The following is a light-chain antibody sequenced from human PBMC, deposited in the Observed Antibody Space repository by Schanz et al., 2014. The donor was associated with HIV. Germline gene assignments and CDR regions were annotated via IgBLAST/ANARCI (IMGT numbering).Light chain of an antibody. CDR1: SSDVGGYNL. Sequence: QSALTQPASVSGSPGQSITISCTGTSSDVGGYNLVSWYQQHPGKAPKLMICEVSKRPSGVSNRFSGSKSGNTASLTISGLQAEDEADYYCSSYAGSNNLVFGGGTKLTVL. V-gene: IGLV2-23*02. J-gene: IGLJ3*02. CDR3: SSYAGSNNLV. CDR2: EVS.